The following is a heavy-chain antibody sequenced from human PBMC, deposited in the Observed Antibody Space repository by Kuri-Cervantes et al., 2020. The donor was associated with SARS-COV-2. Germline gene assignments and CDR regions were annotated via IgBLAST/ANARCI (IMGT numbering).Heavy chain of an antibody. D-gene: IGHD6-19*01. CDR3: ALASGIAVAGQNY. CDR2: ISSSSSYT. V-gene: IGHV3-11*03. J-gene: IGHJ4*02. CDR1: GFTFSDYY. Sequence: GESLKISCAASGFTFSDYYMSWIRQAPGKGLEWVSYISSSSSYTNYADSVKGRFTISRDNSKNTLYLQMNSLRAEDTAVYYCALASGIAVAGQNYWGQGTLVTVSS.